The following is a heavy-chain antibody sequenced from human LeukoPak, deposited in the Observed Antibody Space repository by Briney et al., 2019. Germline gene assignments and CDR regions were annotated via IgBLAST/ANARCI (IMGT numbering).Heavy chain of an antibody. V-gene: IGHV3-15*01. CDR1: GFTFSNAW. CDR2: IKSKTDGGTT. D-gene: IGHD6-6*01. Sequence: PGGSLRLSRAASGFTFSNAWMSWVRQAPGKGLEWVGRIKSKTDGGTTDYAAPVKGRFTISRDDSKNTLYLQMNSLKTEDTAVYYCTTYSSSSLFDYWGQGTLVTVSS. J-gene: IGHJ4*02. CDR3: TTYSSSSLFDY.